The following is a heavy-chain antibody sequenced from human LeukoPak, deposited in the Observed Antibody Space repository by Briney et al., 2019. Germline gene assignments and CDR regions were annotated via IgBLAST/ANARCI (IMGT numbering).Heavy chain of an antibody. CDR3: AKEGSSGWYGDY. V-gene: IGHV3-30*18. Sequence: GGFLRLSCAASGFTFSIHGMHWVRQAPGKGLEWVAVISYDGSNKYYADSVKGRFTISRDNSKNTLYLQMNNLRPEDTAMYYCAKEGSSGWYGDYWGQGTLVTVSS. J-gene: IGHJ4*02. D-gene: IGHD6-19*01. CDR1: GFTFSIHG. CDR2: ISYDGSNK.